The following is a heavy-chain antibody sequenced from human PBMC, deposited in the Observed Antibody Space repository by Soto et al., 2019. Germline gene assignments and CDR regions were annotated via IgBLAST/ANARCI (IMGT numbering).Heavy chain of an antibody. CDR3: ARDLGYSSGGDAFGI. Sequence: ASVKVSCKASGYTFTGYYMHWVRQAPGQGLEWMGWINPNSGGTNYAQKFQGRVTMTRDTSISTAYMELSRLRSDDTAVYYCARDLGYSSGGDAFGIWGQGTMVTVS. CDR2: INPNSGGT. D-gene: IGHD6-19*01. CDR1: GYTFTGYY. V-gene: IGHV1-2*02. J-gene: IGHJ3*02.